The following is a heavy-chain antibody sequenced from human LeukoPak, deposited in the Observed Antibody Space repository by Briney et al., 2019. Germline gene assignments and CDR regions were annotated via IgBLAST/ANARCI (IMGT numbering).Heavy chain of an antibody. V-gene: IGHV4-59*01. CDR3: ARVTIFGVVRFDY. D-gene: IGHD3-3*01. CDR2: IYYSGST. J-gene: IGHJ4*02. Sequence: ASETLSLTCTVSGGSISSYYWSWIRQPPGKGLEWIGYIYYSGSTNYNPSLKSRVTISVDTSKNQFSLKLSSVTAADTAVYYCARVTIFGVVRFDYWGKGTTVTVSS. CDR1: GGSISSYY.